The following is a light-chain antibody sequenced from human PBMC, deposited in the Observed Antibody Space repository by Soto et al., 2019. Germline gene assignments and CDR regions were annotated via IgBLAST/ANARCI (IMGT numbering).Light chain of an antibody. V-gene: IGKV4-1*01. Sequence: DFVMTQAPDSLAVSLGERATINCKSSQSVLYNSNNKNHLGWFQQKPGHPPKLLIYGASFRPSGVPDRFSGSGSGTDFTLTISSLQAEDAAVYYCQQYYSIPFTFGQGTKVDIK. CDR3: QQYYSIPFT. CDR1: QSVLYNSNNKNH. J-gene: IGKJ2*01. CDR2: GAS.